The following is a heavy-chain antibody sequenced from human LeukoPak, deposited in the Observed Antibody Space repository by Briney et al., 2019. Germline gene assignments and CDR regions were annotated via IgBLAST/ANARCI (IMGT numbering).Heavy chain of an antibody. D-gene: IGHD3-3*01. V-gene: IGHV1-2*02. CDR2: INPNSGGT. Sequence: ASVKVSCKASGYTFTGYYMHWVRQAPGQGLEWMGWINPNSGGTNYAQKFQGRVTMTRDTSISTAYMELSRLRSDDTAVYYCARGGLEYYDFWSGYYGIDFDYWGQGTLVTVSS. J-gene: IGHJ4*02. CDR3: ARGGLEYYDFWSGYYGIDFDY. CDR1: GYTFTGYY.